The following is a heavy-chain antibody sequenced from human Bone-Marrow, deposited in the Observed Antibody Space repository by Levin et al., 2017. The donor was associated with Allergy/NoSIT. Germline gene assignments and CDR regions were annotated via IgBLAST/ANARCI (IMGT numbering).Heavy chain of an antibody. V-gene: IGHV1-2*02. J-gene: IGHJ5*02. CDR3: ARERAVTTKNNWFDP. D-gene: IGHD4-17*01. CDR1: GYTFTGYY. CDR2: INAKDGDT. Sequence: RASVKVSCKASGYTFTGYYLHWVRQAPGQGFEWMGWINAKDGDTYYPQKFQGRVTMTRDTSISTAYMELSRLRFDDTAVYYCARERAVTTKNNWFDPWGQGTLVIVSS.